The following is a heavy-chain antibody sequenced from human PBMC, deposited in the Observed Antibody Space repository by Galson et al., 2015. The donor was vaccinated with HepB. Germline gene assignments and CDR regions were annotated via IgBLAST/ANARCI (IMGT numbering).Heavy chain of an antibody. J-gene: IGHJ5*02. Sequence: CAISGDSVSSNSAAWNWIRQSPSRGLEWLGRTYYRSKWYKDYAVSVKSRITINPDTSKNPFSLRLNSVTPDDTAVYYWARAWFGEFSWRGSWGQGTLVTVSS. CDR3: ARAWFGEFSWRGS. CDR1: GDSVSSNSAA. V-gene: IGHV6-1*01. CDR2: TYYRSKWYK. D-gene: IGHD3-10*01.